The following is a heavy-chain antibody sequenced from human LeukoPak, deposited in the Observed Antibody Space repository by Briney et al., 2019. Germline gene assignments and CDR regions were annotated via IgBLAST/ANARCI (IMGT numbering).Heavy chain of an antibody. CDR3: ARDRTIDFWSGYYTGGAGVFDY. V-gene: IGHV3-48*03. CDR2: LSRSGSII. Sequence: GGSLRLSSAASGFTFSSYEMNWVRHAPGAGREWVSHLSRSGSIIYYADSVKGRFTISRDNAKNSLYLQMNTLRAEDTAVYYCARDRTIDFWSGYYTGGAGVFDYRGQGTLVTVSS. J-gene: IGHJ4*02. CDR1: GFTFSSYE. D-gene: IGHD3-3*01.